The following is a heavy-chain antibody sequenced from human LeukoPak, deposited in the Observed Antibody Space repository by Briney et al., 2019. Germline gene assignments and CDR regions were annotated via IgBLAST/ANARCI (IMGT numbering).Heavy chain of an antibody. CDR1: GFTFTSYG. Sequence: GGSLRLSCATSGFTFTSYGMNWVRQAPGNGLEWVAFIRYDGRDSYYAASVKDRFTISRDNSQNTLDLQMNSLRLEDTAMYYCAKDRYSSSSTFTVNPFDYWGQGILVTVSS. CDR2: IRYDGRDS. D-gene: IGHD6-13*01. V-gene: IGHV3-30*02. J-gene: IGHJ4*02. CDR3: AKDRYSSSSTFTVNPFDY.